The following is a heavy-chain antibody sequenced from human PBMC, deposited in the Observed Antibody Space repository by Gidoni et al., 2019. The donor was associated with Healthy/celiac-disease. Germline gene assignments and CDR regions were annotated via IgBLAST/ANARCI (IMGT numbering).Heavy chain of an antibody. J-gene: IGHJ3*02. Sequence: QVQLVESGGGVVQPGRSLRLSCAASGFTFSSYAMHWVRQAPGKGLEWVAVISYDGSNKYYADSVKGRFTISRDNSKNTLYLQMNSLRAEDTAVYYCARVWRSGWYEEANAFDIWGQGTMVTVSS. CDR3: ARVWRSGWYEEANAFDI. CDR1: GFTFSSYA. V-gene: IGHV3-30-3*01. CDR2: ISYDGSNK. D-gene: IGHD6-19*01.